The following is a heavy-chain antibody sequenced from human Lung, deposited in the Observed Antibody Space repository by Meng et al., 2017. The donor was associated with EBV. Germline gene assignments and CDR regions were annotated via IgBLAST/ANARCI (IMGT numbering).Heavy chain of an antibody. Sequence: QALVTPSHTSSLTAIALVCPLTGGVVYCSWIPHHPGNVLEWIWYIYYSGTTYYHPSLRSRTAISIDTSKTQFSLKLTSVTTAATAVYFCARTNYGDYNAFDPCGQGTLVTVSS. CDR3: ARTNYGDYNAFDP. CDR2: IYYSGTT. V-gene: IGHV4-31*03. D-gene: IGHD4-17*01. CDR1: VCPLTGGVVY. J-gene: IGHJ5*02.